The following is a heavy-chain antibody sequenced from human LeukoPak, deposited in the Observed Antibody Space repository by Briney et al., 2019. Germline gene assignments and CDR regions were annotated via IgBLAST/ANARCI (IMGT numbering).Heavy chain of an antibody. CDR2: ISYDGSNK. V-gene: IGHV3-30*03. CDR1: GFTFSSYG. J-gene: IGHJ4*02. CDR3: ARGKLRYFDWSYSGFDY. Sequence: GGSLRLSCAASGFTFSSYGMHWVRQAPGKGLEWVAVISYDGSNKYYADSVKGRFTISRDNSKNTLYLQMNSLRAEDTAVYYCARGKLRYFDWSYSGFDYWGQGTLVTVSS. D-gene: IGHD3-9*01.